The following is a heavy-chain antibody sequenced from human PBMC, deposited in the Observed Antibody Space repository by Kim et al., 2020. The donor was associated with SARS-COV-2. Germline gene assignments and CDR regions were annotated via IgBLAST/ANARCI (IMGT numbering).Heavy chain of an antibody. CDR1: GFTFDDYA. Sequence: GGSLRLSCAASGFTFDDYAMHWVRQAPGKGLEWVSGISWNSGSIGYADSVKGRFTISRDNAKNSLYLQMNSLRAEDTALYYCAKDIDSSSWYWFDPWGQGTLVTVSS. D-gene: IGHD6-13*01. CDR3: AKDIDSSSWYWFDP. CDR2: ISWNSGSI. J-gene: IGHJ5*02. V-gene: IGHV3-9*01.